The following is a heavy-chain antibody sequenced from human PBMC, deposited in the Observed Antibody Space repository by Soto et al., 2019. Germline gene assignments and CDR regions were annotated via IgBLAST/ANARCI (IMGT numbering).Heavy chain of an antibody. CDR2: IRSKANNYAT. V-gene: IGHV3-73*01. CDR1: KFTFSGSA. J-gene: IGHJ3*02. D-gene: IGHD3-10*01. Sequence: PGGSLRLSCAASKFTFSGSAIHWVRQASGKGLEWVGRIRSKANNYATAYVASVKGRFTISRDDSKNTAYLQMNSLKTEDTAVYYCSRQYGSGSYSAFDIWGQGTMVTVSS. CDR3: SRQYGSGSYSAFDI.